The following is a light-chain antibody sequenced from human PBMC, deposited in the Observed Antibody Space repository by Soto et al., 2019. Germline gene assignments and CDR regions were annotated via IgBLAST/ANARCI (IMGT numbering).Light chain of an antibody. CDR1: QSVSSY. Sequence: EIVLTQSPATLSLSPGERATLSCRASQSVSSYLAWYQKKPGQAPRLLIYDASTRATGIPARFSGSGSGTDFTLTISSVEPEDFAVYYCQQRSNWPPYTFGQGTKLEIK. CDR2: DAS. J-gene: IGKJ2*01. V-gene: IGKV3-11*01. CDR3: QQRSNWPPYT.